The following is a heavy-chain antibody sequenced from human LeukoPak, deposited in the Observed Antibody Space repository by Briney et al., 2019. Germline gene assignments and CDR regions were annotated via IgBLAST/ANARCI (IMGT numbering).Heavy chain of an antibody. CDR3: VRNRVPAATPSYYYYMDV. J-gene: IGHJ6*03. CDR2: IIPIFGTA. D-gene: IGHD2-2*01. CDR1: GGTFSSYA. V-gene: IGHV1-69*05. Sequence: GASVKVSCKASGGTFSSYAISWVRQAPGQGLEWMGGIIPIFGTANYAQKFQGRVTITTDESTSTAYMELSSLRSEDTAVYYCVRNRVPAATPSYYYYMDVWGKGTTVTVSS.